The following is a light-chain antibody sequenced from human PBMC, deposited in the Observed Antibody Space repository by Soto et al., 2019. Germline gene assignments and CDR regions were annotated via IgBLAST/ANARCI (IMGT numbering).Light chain of an antibody. CDR3: SSYTSSGTLGV. J-gene: IGLJ1*01. V-gene: IGLV2-14*01. CDR2: EVT. CDR1: SSDIGDYNY. Sequence: QSALTQPASVSGSPGQSITISCTGTSSDIGDYNYVSWYQQHPGKAPKLMIYEVTNRPSGVSNRFSGSKSGNTASLTISGLQAEDEADYYCSSYTSSGTLGVFGTGTKVTVL.